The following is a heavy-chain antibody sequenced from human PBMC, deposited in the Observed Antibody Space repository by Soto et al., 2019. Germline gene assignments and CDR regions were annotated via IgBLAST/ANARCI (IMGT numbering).Heavy chain of an antibody. D-gene: IGHD6-6*01. CDR1: GGSTSSSNW. V-gene: IGHV4-4*02. CDR3: ARDLYRGSIAALY. CDR2: IYHSGST. J-gene: IGHJ4*02. Sequence: PSETLSLTCAVSGGSTSSSNWWSWVRQPPGKGLEWIGEIYHSGSTNYNPSLKSRVTISVDKSKNQFSLKLSSVTAADTAVYYCARDLYRGSIAALYWGQGTLVTVSS.